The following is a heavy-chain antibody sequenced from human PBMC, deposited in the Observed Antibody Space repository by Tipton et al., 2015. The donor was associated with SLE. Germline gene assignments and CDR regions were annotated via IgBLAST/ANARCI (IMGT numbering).Heavy chain of an antibody. J-gene: IGHJ6*03. D-gene: IGHD4-17*01. CDR2: ISYDGSNK. CDR3: AKKESYGDYGYYYYFMDV. CDR1: GFTFSSYG. Sequence: SLRLSCAASGFTFSSYGMHWVRQAPGKGLEWVAVISYDGSNKYYADSVKGRFTISRDNSKNTLYLQMNSLRAEDTAVYYCAKKESYGDYGYYYYFMDVWGKGTTVTVSS. V-gene: IGHV3-30*18.